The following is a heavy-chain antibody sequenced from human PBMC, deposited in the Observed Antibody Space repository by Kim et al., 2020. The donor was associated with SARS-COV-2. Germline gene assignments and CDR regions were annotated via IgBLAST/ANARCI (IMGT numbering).Heavy chain of an antibody. CDR2: ISAYNGDT. CDR1: GYNFRNYG. J-gene: IGHJ4*02. Sequence: ASVKVSCKASGYNFRNYGFTWVRQAPGQGLEWMGWISAYNGDTQFARKFQGRITLTTDTSTATAYMEMRSLTSDDTAVYYCARDYILRLAAPGPDFWGQGTLVTVSS. D-gene: IGHD6-13*01. CDR3: ARDYILRLAAPGPDF. V-gene: IGHV1-18*04.